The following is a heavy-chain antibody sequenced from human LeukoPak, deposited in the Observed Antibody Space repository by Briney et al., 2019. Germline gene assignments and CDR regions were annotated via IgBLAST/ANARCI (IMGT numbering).Heavy chain of an antibody. CDR3: AKDKAGSTAYYFDY. CDR2: INLDGTET. J-gene: IGHJ4*02. V-gene: IGHV3-74*01. D-gene: IGHD6-13*01. CDR1: GFTFRNNW. Sequence: GGSLRLSCTASGFTFRNNWMHWVRQAPGKGLIWVSRINLDGTETTYADSVKGRFTISRDNAKNTLYLQMSSLRAEDTAVYYCAKDKAGSTAYYFDYWGQGTLVTVSS.